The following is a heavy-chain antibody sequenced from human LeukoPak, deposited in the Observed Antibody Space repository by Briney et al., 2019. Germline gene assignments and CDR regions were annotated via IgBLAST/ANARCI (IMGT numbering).Heavy chain of an antibody. J-gene: IGHJ1*01. Sequence: ASVMVSCKLSGDTLTELSMHWVRQSPGKGLEWMGGFDPEEGETIYAQRFQGRVTMTEDTVTDTAHMELSSLTSEDTAVYYCATAGIVPDTGAEFLQHWGQGTLVTVSS. CDR2: FDPEEGET. D-gene: IGHD2-15*01. V-gene: IGHV1-24*01. CDR1: GDTLTELS. CDR3: ATAGIVPDTGAEFLQH.